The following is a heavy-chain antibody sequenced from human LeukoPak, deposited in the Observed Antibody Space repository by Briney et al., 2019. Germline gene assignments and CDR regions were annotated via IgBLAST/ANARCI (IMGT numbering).Heavy chain of an antibody. CDR2: INSDGSRT. Sequence: PGGSLRLSCTASGFTISGYWMHWARQARGKGLVWVSRINSDGSRTNYADSVKGRFAISRDNAKNTLFLQINSLRTEDTAVYHCARDLGSCTSTDCLNIWFDPWGQGTLVTVSS. CDR3: ARDLGSCTSTDCLNIWFDP. CDR1: GFTISGYW. V-gene: IGHV3-74*01. D-gene: IGHD2-2*01. J-gene: IGHJ5*02.